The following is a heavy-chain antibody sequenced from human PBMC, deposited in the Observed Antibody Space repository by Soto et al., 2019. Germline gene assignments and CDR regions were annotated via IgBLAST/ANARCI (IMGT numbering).Heavy chain of an antibody. CDR3: ASALLRKRIAVVAATYGMDV. V-gene: IGHV4-34*01. CDR2: INQSGST. J-gene: IGHJ6*02. D-gene: IGHD2-15*01. CDR1: GGSFSNYY. Sequence: QVQLQQWGAGLLKPSETLSLTCAVYGGSFSNYYWSWIRQPPGKGLEWIGEINQSGSTNYSPSLKRRGPLSVDTSENQLSLKLSSVTAADTAVYYCASALLRKRIAVVAATYGMDVWGQGTTVTVSS.